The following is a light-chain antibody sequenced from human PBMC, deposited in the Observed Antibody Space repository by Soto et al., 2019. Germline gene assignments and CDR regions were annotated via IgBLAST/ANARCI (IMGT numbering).Light chain of an antibody. J-gene: IGKJ5*01. V-gene: IGKV3-20*01. CDR3: QQYGSSHT. CDR2: GAS. CDR1: QRVSSSY. Sequence: EIVLTQSPGTLSLSPGERATLSCRASQRVSSSYLAWYQQTPGQAPRLLIYGASTRATGIPDRFSGSGSETDCTLTSSRLEPEDFAVYYCQQYGSSHTFGQGTRLEIK.